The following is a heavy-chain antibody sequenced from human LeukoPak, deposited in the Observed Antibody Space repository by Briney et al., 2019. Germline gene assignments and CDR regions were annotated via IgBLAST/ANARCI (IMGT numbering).Heavy chain of an antibody. V-gene: IGHV5-51*01. CDR3: ARQKYYYDSSGPGGDY. D-gene: IGHD3-22*01. Sequence: GESLKISCQGSGYSFTSYWIAWVRQMPGKGLEWMGIIYPGDPDTRYSPSFQGQVTISADKSSSTAYLQWSSLKASDTAMYYCARQKYYYDSSGPGGDYWGQGTLVTVSS. CDR1: GYSFTSYW. J-gene: IGHJ4*02. CDR2: IYPGDPDT.